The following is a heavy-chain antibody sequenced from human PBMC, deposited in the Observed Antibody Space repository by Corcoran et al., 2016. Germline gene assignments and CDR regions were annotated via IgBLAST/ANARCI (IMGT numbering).Heavy chain of an antibody. V-gene: IGHV4-59*01. D-gene: IGHD5-12*01. CDR3: ARQGRDGYNFLGLYV. CDR2: IYYSGST. CDR1: SGSISSYY. Sequence: QVQLQESGPGLVKPSETLSLTCTVSSGSISSYYWIWIRQPPGKGLEWIGYIYYSGSTDYNPSLKSRVTMSVDTSKNQFSLMLSAVTAADTAVYYCARQGRDGYNFLGLYVWGQGTTVTVSS. J-gene: IGHJ6*02.